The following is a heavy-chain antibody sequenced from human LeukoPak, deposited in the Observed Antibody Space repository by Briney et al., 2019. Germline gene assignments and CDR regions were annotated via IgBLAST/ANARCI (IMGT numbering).Heavy chain of an antibody. V-gene: IGHV3-7*01. CDR1: GFTFSSYS. Sequence: GGSLRLPCAASGFTFSSYSMNWVRQAPGKGLEWVANIKQDGSEKYYVDSVKGRFTISRDNAKNSLYLQMNSLRAEDTAVYYCARVGIVVVTAIFDAFDIWGQGTMVTASS. CDR3: ARVGIVVVTAIFDAFDI. D-gene: IGHD2-21*02. CDR2: IKQDGSEK. J-gene: IGHJ3*02.